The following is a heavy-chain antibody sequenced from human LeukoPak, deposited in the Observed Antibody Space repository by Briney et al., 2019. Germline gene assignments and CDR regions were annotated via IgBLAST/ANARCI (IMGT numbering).Heavy chain of an antibody. CDR3: ARLGGYGKGLDY. Sequence: GGSLRLSCAASGFTFSRYALHWVRQAPGKGLEFVSAIGSNGDSTYYANSVKGRFTISRDNSKNTLYLQMGSLRAEDMAVYYCARLGGYGKGLDYWGQGTLVTVSS. CDR2: IGSNGDST. V-gene: IGHV3-64*01. CDR1: GFTFSRYA. D-gene: IGHD3-16*01. J-gene: IGHJ4*02.